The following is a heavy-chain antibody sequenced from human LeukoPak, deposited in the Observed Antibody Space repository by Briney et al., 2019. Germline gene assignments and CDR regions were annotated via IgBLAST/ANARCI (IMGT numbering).Heavy chain of an antibody. CDR2: IYYSGST. CDR3: ARAAYTRYDFWSGYNYYFDY. J-gene: IGHJ4*02. V-gene: IGHV4-59*01. Sequence: SETLSLTCTVSGGPISSYYGSWIRQPPGKGLEWLGYIYYSGSTNYNPSLKSRVTISVDTSKNQFSLKLSSVTAADTAVYYCARAAYTRYDFWSGYNYYFDYWGQGTLVTVSS. CDR1: GGPISSYY. D-gene: IGHD3-3*01.